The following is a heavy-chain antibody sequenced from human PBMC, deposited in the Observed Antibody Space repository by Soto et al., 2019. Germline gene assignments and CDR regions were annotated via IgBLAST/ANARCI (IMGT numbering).Heavy chain of an antibody. J-gene: IGHJ4*02. Sequence: QVQQVQSGAEVKKPGSSVKVSCLASRGTFNRYAINWVRQAPGHGLEWLGALVPQFGTPNYAQKFQDRVTIFADESTNTTSMELRGLTSDDTAVYYCARQNRDTPMVPFDVWGQGTLVTVSS. CDR2: LVPQFGTP. CDR1: RGTFNRYA. V-gene: IGHV1-69*01. D-gene: IGHD5-18*01. CDR3: ARQNRDTPMVPFDV.